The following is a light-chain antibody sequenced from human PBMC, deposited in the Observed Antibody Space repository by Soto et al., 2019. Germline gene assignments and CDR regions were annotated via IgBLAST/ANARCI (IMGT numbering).Light chain of an antibody. CDR3: CSYAGSNTYV. CDR2: DVS. Sequence: QSALTQPRSVSGSPRQSVTISCTGTSSDVGGYNYVSWYQQHPGKAPKLMIYDVSERPSGVPDRFSGSKSGNTTSLTISGLQAEDEADYYCCSYAGSNTYVFGTGTKLTVL. J-gene: IGLJ1*01. V-gene: IGLV2-11*01. CDR1: SSDVGGYNY.